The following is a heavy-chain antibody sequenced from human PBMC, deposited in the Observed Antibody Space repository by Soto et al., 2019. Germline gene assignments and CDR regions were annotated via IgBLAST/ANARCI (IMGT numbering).Heavy chain of an antibody. CDR1: GGNFNNYA. J-gene: IGHJ3*01. D-gene: IGHD2-21*01. CDR3: ASEPRDRDAFSL. V-gene: IGHV1-69*06. Sequence: QVQLVQSGAEVNKPGSSVKVSCKASGGNFNNYAIIWVRQAPAQGLQWMGGIIPIIDTTHYAQKLHGRVTISEDSGRTTVYMELTGLTSDDSATYCCASEPRDRDAFSLWGQGTVVTVSS. CDR2: IIPIIDTT.